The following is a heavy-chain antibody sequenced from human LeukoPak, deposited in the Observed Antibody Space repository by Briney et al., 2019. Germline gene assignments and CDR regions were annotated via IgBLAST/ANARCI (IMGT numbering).Heavy chain of an antibody. D-gene: IGHD3-10*01. Sequence: SETLSLTCTVSGYSISSGYYWGWIRQPPGKGLEWIGSIYHIGSTYYNPSLKSRVTISVDTSKNQFSLKLSSVTAADTAVYYCARASGDWTDWYFDLWGRGTLVTVSS. V-gene: IGHV4-38-2*02. CDR3: ARASGDWTDWYFDL. J-gene: IGHJ2*01. CDR2: IYHIGST. CDR1: GYSISSGYY.